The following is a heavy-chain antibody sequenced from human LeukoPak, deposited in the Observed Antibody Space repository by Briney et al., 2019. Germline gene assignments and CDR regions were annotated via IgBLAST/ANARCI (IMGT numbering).Heavy chain of an antibody. CDR2: INAGNGNT. J-gene: IGHJ3*02. V-gene: IGHV1-3*01. D-gene: IGHD1-1*01. CDR1: GYTFTSYA. Sequence: ASVKVSCKASGYTFTSYATHWVRQAPGQRLEWMGWINAGNGNTKYSQKFQGRVTITRDTSASTAYMELSSLRSEDTAVYYCARARYRGDAFDIWGQGTMVTVSS. CDR3: ARARYRGDAFDI.